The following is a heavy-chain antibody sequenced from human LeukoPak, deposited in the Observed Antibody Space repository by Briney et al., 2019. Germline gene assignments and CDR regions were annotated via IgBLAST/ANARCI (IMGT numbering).Heavy chain of an antibody. CDR3: ARQTEYSSGWYDY. CDR1: GYTFTGYY. V-gene: IGHV1-2*02. CDR2: INPNSGGT. J-gene: IGHJ4*02. Sequence: ASVKVSCKTSGYTFTGYYIHWVRQAPGQGLEWMGWINPNSGGTNYAQKFQGRVTMTRDTSTSTVYMELSSLRSEDTAVYYCARQTEYSSGWYDYWGQGTLVTVSS. D-gene: IGHD6-19*01.